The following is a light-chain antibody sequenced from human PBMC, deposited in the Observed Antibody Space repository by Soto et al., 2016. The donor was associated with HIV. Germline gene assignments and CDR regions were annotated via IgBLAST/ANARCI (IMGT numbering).Light chain of an antibody. CDR1: KLGDRY. CDR2: EDT. CDR3: QVWDSTSDHVV. V-gene: IGLV3-1*01. Sequence: SCDLTQPPSVSVSPGQTATLTCSGDKLGDRYVCWYQQKPDQSPMMVIYEDTKRPSGIPERFSGSNSGNTATLTIRRVEAGDEADYYCQVWDSTSDHVVFGAGTKLTVL. J-gene: IGLJ2*01.